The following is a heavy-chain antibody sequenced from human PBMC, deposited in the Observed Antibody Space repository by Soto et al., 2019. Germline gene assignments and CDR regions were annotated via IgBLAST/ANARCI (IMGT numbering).Heavy chain of an antibody. J-gene: IGHJ6*02. V-gene: IGHV4-39*01. Sequence: SETLSLTCTVSGGSISSSSYYWGWIRQPPGKGLEWIGSIYYSGSTYYNPSLKSRVTISVDTSKNQFSLKLSSVTAADTAVYYCARGGITYYYGMDVWGQGTTVTVSS. D-gene: IGHD1-20*01. CDR2: IYYSGST. CDR1: GGSISSSSYY. CDR3: ARGGITYYYGMDV.